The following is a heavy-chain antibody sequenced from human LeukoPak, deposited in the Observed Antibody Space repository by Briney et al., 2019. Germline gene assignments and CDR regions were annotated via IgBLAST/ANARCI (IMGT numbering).Heavy chain of an antibody. CDR2: IYYSGST. CDR3: ARDLRSYGYNPGYYFDY. D-gene: IGHD5-18*01. V-gene: IGHV4-59*12. J-gene: IGHJ4*02. CDR1: GSSISSYY. Sequence: SETLSLTCSVSGSSISSYYWSWIRQPPGKGLEWIGYIYYSGSTNYNPSLKSRVTISVDTSKNQFSLKLSSVTAADTAVYYCARDLRSYGYNPGYYFDYWGQGTLVTVSS.